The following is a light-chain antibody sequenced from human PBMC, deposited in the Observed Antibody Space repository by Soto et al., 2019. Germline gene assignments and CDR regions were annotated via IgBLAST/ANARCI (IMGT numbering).Light chain of an antibody. V-gene: IGKV2-28*01. CDR2: LGS. J-gene: IGKJ2*01. CDR1: QSLLHSNGYNY. CDR3: MQALQTGYT. Sequence: DIVMTQSPLSLPVTPGEPASISCRSSQSLLHSNGYNYLDWYLQKPGQSQQFLINLGSNRASGGPDRFSGSGSGTAFTLKLSRVEAEDVGVYYCMQALQTGYTFGQGTKLEIK.